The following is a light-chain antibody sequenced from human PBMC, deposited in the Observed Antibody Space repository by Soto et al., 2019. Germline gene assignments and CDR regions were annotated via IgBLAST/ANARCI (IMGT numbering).Light chain of an antibody. CDR2: GSS. CDR3: QQYNNWPPYT. J-gene: IGKJ2*01. CDR1: QSVSSN. V-gene: IGKV3-15*01. Sequence: EIVIKQSPATLSVSPGERATLSCRASQSVSSNLAWYQQKPGQAPRLLIYGSSTRSTGIPARFSGSGSGTEFTLTISSLQSEDFALYYCQQYNNWPPYTLGQGTKLEIK.